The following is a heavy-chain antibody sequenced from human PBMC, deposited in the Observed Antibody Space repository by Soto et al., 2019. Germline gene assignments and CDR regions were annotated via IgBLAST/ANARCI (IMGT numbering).Heavy chain of an antibody. CDR1: GFTFTDYH. CDR3: ARDRKGATVGVLTQYGMDV. V-gene: IGHV3-30*03. CDR2: ISNDGSNT. J-gene: IGHJ6*02. Sequence: PGGSLRLSCVASGFTFTDYHMYWVRQAPGKGLEWVSIISNDGSNTYSAESVKGRFTMSRDNSKNTLYLQMNSLRLKDTAIYFCARDRKGATVGVLTQYGMDVWGQGTTATVSS. D-gene: IGHD3-3*01.